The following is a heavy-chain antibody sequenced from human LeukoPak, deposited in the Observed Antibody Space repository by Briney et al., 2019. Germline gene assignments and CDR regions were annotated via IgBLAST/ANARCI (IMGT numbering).Heavy chain of an antibody. V-gene: IGHV3-48*01. D-gene: IGHD7-27*01. CDR3: AKQELGIFQGSDY. CDR2: ISSSSSTI. Sequence: PGGSLRLSCAASGFTFRTYSINWVRQAPGKGLEWISYISSSSSTIYYADSVKGRFTISRDNAKNSLYLQMNSLRAEDTAVYYCAKQELGIFQGSDYWGQGTPVTVSS. J-gene: IGHJ4*02. CDR1: GFTFRTYS.